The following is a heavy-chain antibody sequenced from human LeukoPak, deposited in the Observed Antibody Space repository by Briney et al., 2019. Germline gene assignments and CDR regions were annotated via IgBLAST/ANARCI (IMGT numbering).Heavy chain of an antibody. D-gene: IGHD3-22*01. CDR3: AREVRYYDSSGYSFDY. V-gene: IGHV4-59*01. CDR2: IYYSGST. CDR1: GGSISSYY. J-gene: IGHJ4*02. Sequence: SETLSLTCTVSGGSISSYYWSWIRQPPGKGLEWIGYIYYSGSTNYNPSLKSRVSISVDTSKNQFSLKLSSVTAADTAVYYCAREVRYYDSSGYSFDYWGQGTLVTVYS.